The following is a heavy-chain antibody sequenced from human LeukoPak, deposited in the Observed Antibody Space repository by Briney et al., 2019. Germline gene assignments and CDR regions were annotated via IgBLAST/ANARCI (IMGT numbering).Heavy chain of an antibody. CDR2: IRYDGSNK. D-gene: IGHD6-19*01. CDR1: GFTFSSYG. CDR3: AKDPALSIAVAGNSDY. Sequence: GGSLRLSCAASGFTFSSYGMHWVRQAPGKGLEWVAFIRYDGSNKYYADSVKGRFTISRDNSKNTLYLQMNSLIAEDTAVYYCAKDPALSIAVAGNSDYWGQGTLVTVSS. J-gene: IGHJ4*02. V-gene: IGHV3-30*02.